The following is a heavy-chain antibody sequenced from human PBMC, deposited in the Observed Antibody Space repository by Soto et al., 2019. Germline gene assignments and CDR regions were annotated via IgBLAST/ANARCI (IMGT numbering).Heavy chain of an antibody. Sequence: QVQLVQSGAEVKKPGASVKFSCKAAGGTFSSYAISWVRQAPGQGLEWMGGIIPIFGTANYAQKFQGRVTITADESTSTAYMELSSLRSEDTAVYYCASSRWYCSGGSCHWFDPWGQGTLVTVSS. V-gene: IGHV1-69*01. CDR1: GGTFSSYA. D-gene: IGHD2-15*01. CDR3: ASSRWYCSGGSCHWFDP. CDR2: IIPIFGTA. J-gene: IGHJ5*02.